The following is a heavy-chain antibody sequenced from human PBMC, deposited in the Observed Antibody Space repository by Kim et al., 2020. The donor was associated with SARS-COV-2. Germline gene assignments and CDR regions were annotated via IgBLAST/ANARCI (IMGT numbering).Heavy chain of an antibody. CDR3: ARDLLLWFGELSHFDY. Sequence: ASVKVSCKASGYTFTSYGISWVRQAPGQGLEWMGWISAYNGNTNYAQKLQGRVTMTTDTSTSTAYMELRSLRSDDTAVYYCARDLLLWFGELSHFDYWGQGTLVTVSS. V-gene: IGHV1-18*04. D-gene: IGHD3-10*01. CDR2: ISAYNGNT. CDR1: GYTFTSYG. J-gene: IGHJ4*02.